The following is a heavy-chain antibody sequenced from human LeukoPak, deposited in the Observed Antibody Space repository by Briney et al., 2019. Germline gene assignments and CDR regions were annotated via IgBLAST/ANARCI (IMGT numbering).Heavy chain of an antibody. J-gene: IGHJ4*02. CDR3: ATSKDGYNWYYFDY. CDR2: IYYSGST. Sequence: SETLSLTRTVSGGSISSSYWTWIRQPPGKGLEWIGYIYYSGSTNYNPSLKSRVTMSVDTSRNQFSLKLSSVTAADTAVYYCATSKDGYNWYYFDYWGQGTLVTVSS. D-gene: IGHD5-24*01. V-gene: IGHV4-59*08. CDR1: GGSISSSY.